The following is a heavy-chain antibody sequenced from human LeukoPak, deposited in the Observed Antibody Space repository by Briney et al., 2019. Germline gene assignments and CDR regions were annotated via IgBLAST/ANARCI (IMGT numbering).Heavy chain of an antibody. Sequence: PGGSMRLSCAAYGFTFSSYAMSWVRQAPGKGLEWVSAISGSGGSTYYADSVKGRFTISRDNSKNTLYLQMNSLRAEDTAVYYCAKDPVPGIAVAGYFDYWGQGTLVTASS. J-gene: IGHJ4*02. CDR3: AKDPVPGIAVAGYFDY. D-gene: IGHD6-19*01. CDR2: ISGSGGST. CDR1: GFTFSSYA. V-gene: IGHV3-23*01.